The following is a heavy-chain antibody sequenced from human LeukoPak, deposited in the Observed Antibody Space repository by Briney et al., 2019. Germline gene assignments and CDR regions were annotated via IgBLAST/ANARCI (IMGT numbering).Heavy chain of an antibody. J-gene: IGHJ4*02. D-gene: IGHD6-25*01. CDR2: IRRDGSHK. CDR3: AKSSIMFAAGRLGSIDF. Sequence: GRSLTLSCAASGFAFNDFAMYWVRQAAGKGLDWVALIRRDGSHKYYAHSIKGRFTISRVNSKNTLYLQMSSLRAEDTAVYYCAKSSIMFAAGRLGSIDFWGQGTLVTVSS. CDR1: GFAFNDFA. V-gene: IGHV3-33*06.